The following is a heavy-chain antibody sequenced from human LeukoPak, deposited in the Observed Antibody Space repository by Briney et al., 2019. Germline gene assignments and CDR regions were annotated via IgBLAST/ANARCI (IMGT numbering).Heavy chain of an antibody. CDR3: ARVPVVVTAILQYGAFDI. V-gene: IGHV1-18*01. J-gene: IGHJ3*02. D-gene: IGHD2-21*02. CDR2: ISAYNGNT. Sequence: ASVKVSCKASGYTFTSYGISWVRQAPGQGLEWMGWISAYNGNTNYAQKLQGRVTITRDTSASTAYMELSSLRSEDTAVYYCARVPVVVTAILQYGAFDIWGQGTMVTVSS. CDR1: GYTFTSYG.